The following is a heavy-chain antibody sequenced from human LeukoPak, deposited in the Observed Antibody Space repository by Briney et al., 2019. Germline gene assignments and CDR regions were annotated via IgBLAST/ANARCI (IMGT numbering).Heavy chain of an antibody. CDR2: ISDNGGSI. D-gene: IGHD1-1*01. CDR3: AKGHDTRTATLDY. Sequence: QPGGSLRLSCAASGFTLSTYAMNWVRQAPGKGLEWVSAISDNGGSIYYADSVKGRFTISRDNSKNTLYLQMNSLRAGDTAVYYCAKGHDTRTATLDYWGQGTLVTVSS. J-gene: IGHJ4*02. CDR1: GFTLSTYA. V-gene: IGHV3-23*01.